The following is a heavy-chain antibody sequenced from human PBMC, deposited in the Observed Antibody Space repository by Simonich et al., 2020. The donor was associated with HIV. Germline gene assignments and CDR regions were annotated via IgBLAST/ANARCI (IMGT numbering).Heavy chain of an antibody. CDR1: GGSISSSSYY. J-gene: IGHJ2*01. V-gene: IGHV4-61*05. CDR2: IYYSGRT. CDR3: ARRGHYYDSFDL. D-gene: IGHD3-22*01. Sequence: QLHLQESGPGLVKPSETLSLTCTVSGGSISSSSYYWGWSLQPPGKGLGWIGYIYYSGRTNYNPPLKSRVTISVDTSKNQFSLKLSSVTAADTAVYYCARRGHYYDSFDLWGRGTLVTVSS.